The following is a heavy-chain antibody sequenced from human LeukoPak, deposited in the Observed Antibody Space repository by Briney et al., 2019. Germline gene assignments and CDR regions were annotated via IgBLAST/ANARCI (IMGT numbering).Heavy chain of an antibody. V-gene: IGHV3-48*03. D-gene: IGHD4-17*01. CDR2: ISSSSSDI. J-gene: IGHJ4*02. CDR3: ARDYGSSSPFDY. CDR1: LFALSKYE. Sequence: PGGSLRLSCAASLFALSKYEVHCVRGAPGQGVEGGSYISSSSSDIYYADSVKGRFTISRDNSKNSLYLHMNSLRAEDTAVYYCARDYGSSSPFDYWGQGTLVTVSS.